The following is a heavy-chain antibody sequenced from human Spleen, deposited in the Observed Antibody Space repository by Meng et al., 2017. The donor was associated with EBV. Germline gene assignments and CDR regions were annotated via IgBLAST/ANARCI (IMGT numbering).Heavy chain of an antibody. Sequence: QITLKESGPTLVKPAQTLTPPCTFSGFSLSTGGVAVGWIRQSPGKALEWLALIYWDDDKRYSPSLKNRLTLTKDTSKNQVVLTMTNVDPVDTGTYYCAHVLNANWFDPWGQGTLVTVSS. V-gene: IGHV2-5*02. CDR2: IYWDDDK. CDR3: AHVLNANWFDP. J-gene: IGHJ5*02. CDR1: GFSLSTGGVA. D-gene: IGHD2-8*01.